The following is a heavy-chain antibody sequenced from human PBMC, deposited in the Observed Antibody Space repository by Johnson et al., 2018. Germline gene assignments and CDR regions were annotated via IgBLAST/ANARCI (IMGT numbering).Heavy chain of an antibody. CDR1: GDSVSSNSAA. CDR3: ARRYTRITGTSGDYYGLDV. CDR2: TYYRSKWFI. D-gene: IGHD1-7*01. J-gene: IGHJ6*02. Sequence: QVQLQQSGPGLVKPSQTLSLTCAISGDSVSSNSAAWNWIRQSPSRGLEWLGRTYYRSKWFIDYASSVKSRITINPDTSKNQVSLQLNSVTPEDTAVYYCARRYTRITGTSGDYYGLDVWGQGTTVTVSS. V-gene: IGHV6-1*01.